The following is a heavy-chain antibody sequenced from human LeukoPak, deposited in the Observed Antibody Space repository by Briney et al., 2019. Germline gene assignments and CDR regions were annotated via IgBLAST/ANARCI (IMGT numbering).Heavy chain of an antibody. Sequence: ASVKVSCKASGYTFTGYYMHWVRQAPGQGLEWMGWINPNSGGTNYAQKFQGRVTMTRDMSTSTVYMELSSLRSEDTAVYYCAGEHPAPYGDLPYSGYYYYMDVWGKGTTVTVSS. J-gene: IGHJ6*03. V-gene: IGHV1-2*02. CDR2: INPNSGGT. CDR3: AGEHPAPYGDLPYSGYYYYMDV. CDR1: GYTFTGYY. D-gene: IGHD4-17*01.